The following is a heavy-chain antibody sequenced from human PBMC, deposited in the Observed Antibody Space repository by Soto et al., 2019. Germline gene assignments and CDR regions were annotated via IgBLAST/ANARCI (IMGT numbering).Heavy chain of an antibody. Sequence: QVQLQQWGAGLLKPSETLSLTCAVSGGSFSGYYLRWIRQPPGKGLEWIGEINHSGSTNYNPSLKSRVTISVDTSENQFSLKLSSVTAADTAVYYCARGIMVRGVIIDYWGQGTLVTVSS. CDR3: ARGIMVRGVIIDY. V-gene: IGHV4-34*01. D-gene: IGHD3-10*01. CDR2: INHSGST. CDR1: GGSFSGYY. J-gene: IGHJ4*02.